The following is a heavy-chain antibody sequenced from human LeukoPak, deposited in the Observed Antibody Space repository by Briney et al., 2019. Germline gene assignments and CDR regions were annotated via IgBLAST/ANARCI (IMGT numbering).Heavy chain of an antibody. CDR1: GFSFSDYG. Sequence: PGGSLRLSCAASGFSFSDYGMHWVRQAPGKGLEWVAFIRYDGSEKYYADSVKGRFTISRDNSKNTLYLQMNSLRVEDTAVYYCARGDFESGSYNDAFDIWGQGTMVTVS. V-gene: IGHV3-30*02. CDR2: IRYDGSEK. J-gene: IGHJ3*02. CDR3: ARGDFESGSYNDAFDI. D-gene: IGHD1-26*01.